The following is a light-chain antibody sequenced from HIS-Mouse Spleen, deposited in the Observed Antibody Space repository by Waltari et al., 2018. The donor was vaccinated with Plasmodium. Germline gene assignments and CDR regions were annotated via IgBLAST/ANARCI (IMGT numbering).Light chain of an antibody. V-gene: IGKV3-15*01. J-gene: IGKJ1*01. CDR2: GAS. Sequence: EIVMTQSPATLSVSPGERATLSCRASQSVSSNLAWYQQKPGQAPRLLIYGASTRATGIPARVGGSGSGTEFTLTISSLQSEDFAVYYCQQYNNWPAWTFGQGTKVEI. CDR3: QQYNNWPAWT. CDR1: QSVSSN.